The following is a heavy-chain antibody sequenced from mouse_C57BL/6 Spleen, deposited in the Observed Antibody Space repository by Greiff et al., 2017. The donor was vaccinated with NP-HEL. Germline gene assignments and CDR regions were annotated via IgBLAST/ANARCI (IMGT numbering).Heavy chain of an antibody. D-gene: IGHD1-1*01. J-gene: IGHJ3*01. V-gene: IGHV1-50*01. CDR3: SRNYGSSKGFAY. Sequence: QVQLQQPGAELVKPGASVKLSCKASGYTFTSYWMQWVKQRPGQGLEWIGEIDPSDSYTNYNQKFKGKATLTVDTSSSTAYMQLSSLTSEDSAVYYWSRNYGSSKGFAYWGQGTLVTVSA. CDR2: IDPSDSYT. CDR1: GYTFTSYW.